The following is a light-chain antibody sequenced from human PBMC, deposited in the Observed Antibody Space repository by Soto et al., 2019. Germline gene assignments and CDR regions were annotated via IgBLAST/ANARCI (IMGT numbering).Light chain of an antibody. CDR2: DAS. Sequence: EIQMTQSPSTLAASIGDRVTITFRASQSISSWLAWYQQKPGKAPKLLIYDASSLESGVPSRFSGSGSGTEFTLTISTLQTDDFASYYCQQYDSYSWTFGQGAKVDIK. V-gene: IGKV1-5*01. J-gene: IGKJ1*01. CDR3: QQYDSYSWT. CDR1: QSISSW.